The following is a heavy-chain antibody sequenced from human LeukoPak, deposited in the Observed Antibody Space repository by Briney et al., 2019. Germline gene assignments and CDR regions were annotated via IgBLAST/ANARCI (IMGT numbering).Heavy chain of an antibody. D-gene: IGHD3-10*01. Sequence: PGGSLRLSCAASGFIFSTYSMNWVRQAPGKGLEWVAFIRYDGSNKYYADSVKGRFTISRDNSKNTLYLQMNSLRPEDTAVYYCARNMVRRVMSPYSYWGQGTLVTVSS. V-gene: IGHV3-30*02. CDR2: IRYDGSNK. J-gene: IGHJ4*02. CDR1: GFIFSTYS. CDR3: ARNMVRRVMSPYSY.